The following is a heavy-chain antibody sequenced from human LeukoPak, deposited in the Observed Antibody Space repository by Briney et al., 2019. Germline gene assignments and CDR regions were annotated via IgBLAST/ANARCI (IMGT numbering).Heavy chain of an antibody. J-gene: IGHJ4*02. CDR1: GYTFTNYD. D-gene: IGHD3-10*01. V-gene: IGHV1-8*01. CDR2: MNSNSGNT. Sequence: ASVKVSCKASGYTFTNYDIMWVRQATGQGPEWMGWMNSNSGNTGYAQKFQGRVTMTMDTSINTAYMELHSLTSEDTAVYYCARGRGGTVVRGYLDYWGQGTLVTVSS. CDR3: ARGRGGTVVRGYLDY.